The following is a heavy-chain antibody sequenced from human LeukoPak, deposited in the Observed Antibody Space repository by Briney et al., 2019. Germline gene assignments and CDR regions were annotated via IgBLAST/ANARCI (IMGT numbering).Heavy chain of an antibody. J-gene: IGHJ5*02. Sequence: ASVKVSCTASGYTLTNYYMHWVRQAPGQGLEWMGIINPSGGVTTYAQKFQGRVTMTRDTSTSTVYMELSSLRSEDTAVYYCARAGLRSWFDPWGQGTLVTVSS. D-gene: IGHD3-10*01. CDR3: ARAGLRSWFDP. CDR2: INPSGGVT. V-gene: IGHV1-46*01. CDR1: GYTLTNYY.